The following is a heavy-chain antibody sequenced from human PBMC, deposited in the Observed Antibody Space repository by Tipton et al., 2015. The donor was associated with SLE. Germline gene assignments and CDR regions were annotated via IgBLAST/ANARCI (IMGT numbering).Heavy chain of an antibody. J-gene: IGHJ4*02. V-gene: IGHV4-38-2*02. D-gene: IGHD5-12*01. CDR3: ARLERSGHDLPEGY. CDR2: IYHSGST. Sequence: TLSLTCTVSGFSISTDYYWNWIRHPPGKGLEWIGSIYHSGSTYYHPSPKSRATVSVDTSKNQFSLKLRSVTAADTAVYYCARLERSGHDLPEGYWGPGTLVTVSS. CDR1: GFSISTDYY.